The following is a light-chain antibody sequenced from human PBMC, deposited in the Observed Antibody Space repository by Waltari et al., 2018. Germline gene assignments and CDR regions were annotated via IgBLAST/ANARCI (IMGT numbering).Light chain of an antibody. J-gene: IGLJ2*01. CDR1: SSNIGRNY. V-gene: IGLV1-47*02. CDR3: AAWDDSLSAMV. CDR2: TNN. Sequence: QSVLTQPPSASGTPGQRVTISCSGSSSNIGRNYVYCYQQLPGTAPKLLIYTNNQRPSGVPDRFSDSKSGTSASLVISGLRSEDEADYYCAAWDDSLSAMVFGGGTKLTVL.